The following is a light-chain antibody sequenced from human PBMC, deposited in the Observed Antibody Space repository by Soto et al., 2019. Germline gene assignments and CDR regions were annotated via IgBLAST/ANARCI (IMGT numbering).Light chain of an antibody. V-gene: IGKV3-20*01. CDR1: QTVSKNY. CDR2: AAS. Sequence: EIVLTQSPGTLSLSPGEGTTLSCRASQTVSKNYLAWYQQKPGQAPRLLIYAASSRTTGIPDRSSGSGSGTEFTLTISRLEPEDFAVFYCQQYAASPITFGQGTRWRL. CDR3: QQYAASPIT. J-gene: IGKJ5*01.